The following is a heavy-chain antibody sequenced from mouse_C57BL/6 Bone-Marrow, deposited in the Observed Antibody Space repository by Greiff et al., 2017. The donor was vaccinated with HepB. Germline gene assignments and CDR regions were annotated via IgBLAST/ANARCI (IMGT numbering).Heavy chain of an antibody. CDR2: IDPEDGET. CDR3: AFIYDGYSPCV. CDR1: GFNIKDYY. Sequence: VQLQQSGAELVKPGASVKLSCTASGFNIKDYYMHWVKQRTEQGLEWIGRIDPEDGETKYAPKFQGKATMTADTSSNTAYLQLSSLTSEDTAVYYCAFIYDGYSPCVWGTGTTVTVSS. V-gene: IGHV14-2*01. J-gene: IGHJ1*03. D-gene: IGHD2-3*01.